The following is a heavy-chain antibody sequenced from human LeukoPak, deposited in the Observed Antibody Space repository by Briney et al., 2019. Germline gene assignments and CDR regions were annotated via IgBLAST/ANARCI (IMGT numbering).Heavy chain of an antibody. CDR1: GYTFTSYG. D-gene: IGHD7-27*01. J-gene: IGHJ4*02. Sequence: ASVKVSCKASGYTFTSYGISWVRQAPGQGLEWMGWISAYNGNTNYAQKLQGRVTMTRDTSISTAYMELSSLRSEDTAVYYCASNPPKTGDFNYWGQGTLVTVSS. V-gene: IGHV1-18*01. CDR2: ISAYNGNT. CDR3: ASNPPKTGDFNY.